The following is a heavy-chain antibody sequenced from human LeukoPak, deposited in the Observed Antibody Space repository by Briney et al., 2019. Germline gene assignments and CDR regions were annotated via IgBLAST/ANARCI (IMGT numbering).Heavy chain of an antibody. V-gene: IGHV3-7*04. J-gene: IGHJ4*02. Sequence: GGSLRLSCAASGFPLSSYWMSWVRQAPGKGLEWVANIKQDGSEKYYVDSVKGRFTISRDNAKDSLYLQMNSLRAEDTAVYYCARGTIAAAGYYYFDYWGQGTQVTVSS. CDR2: IKQDGSEK. D-gene: IGHD6-13*01. CDR1: GFPLSSYW. CDR3: ARGTIAAAGYYYFDY.